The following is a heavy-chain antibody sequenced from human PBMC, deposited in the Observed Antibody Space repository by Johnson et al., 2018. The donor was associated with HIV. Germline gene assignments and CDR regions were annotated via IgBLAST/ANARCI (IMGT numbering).Heavy chain of an antibody. CDR1: GFTFSSYW. V-gene: IGHV3-7*03. D-gene: IGHD1-26*01. CDR2: IKQDGSEK. J-gene: IGHJ3*02. Sequence: MLLVESGGGLVEPGRSLRLSCAASGFTFSSYWMSWVRQAPGKGLEWVANIKQDGSEKYYADSVKGRFTISRDNSKNTLYLQMNSLGAEDTAVYYCAREWELLNYAFDIWGQGTRVTVSS. CDR3: AREWELLNYAFDI.